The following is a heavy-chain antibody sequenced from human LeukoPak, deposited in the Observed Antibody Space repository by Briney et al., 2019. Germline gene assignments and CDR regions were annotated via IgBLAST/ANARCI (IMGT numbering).Heavy chain of an antibody. CDR2: INSDGSST. CDR3: XXXNYDFWSGYYFDY. D-gene: IGHD3-3*01. V-gene: IGHV3-74*01. CDR1: GFTFSSYW. Sequence: PGGSLRLSCAASGFTFSSYWMHWVRQAPGKGLVWVSRINSDGSSTSYADSVKGRFTISRDNAKNTLYLQMNSLRAEDTAVYYXXXXNYDFWSGYYFDYWGQGTLVTVSS. J-gene: IGHJ4*02.